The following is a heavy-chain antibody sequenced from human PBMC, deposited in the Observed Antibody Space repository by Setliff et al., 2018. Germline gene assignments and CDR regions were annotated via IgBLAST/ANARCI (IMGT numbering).Heavy chain of an antibody. J-gene: IGHJ4*02. CDR3: ARSLGSGSYYNSRPFYSDY. CDR1: GGSLRADYY. Sequence: SETLSLTCTVSGGSLRADYYWSWIRQPAGKGLEWIGHVHPDGSTNYNPSLYSRVVISVDTSKNQFSLKLTSVTAADTAVYFCARSLGSGSYYNSRPFYSDYWGQGTLVTVSS. V-gene: IGHV4-61*09. CDR2: VHPDGST. D-gene: IGHD3-10*01.